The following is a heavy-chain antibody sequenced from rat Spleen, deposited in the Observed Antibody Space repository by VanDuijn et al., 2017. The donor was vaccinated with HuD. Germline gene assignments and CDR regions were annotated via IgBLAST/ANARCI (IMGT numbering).Heavy chain of an antibody. V-gene: IGHV5-22*01. J-gene: IGHJ2*01. Sequence: EVQLVESGGGLVQPGRSLKVSCAASGFTFSDYNMAWVRQAPRKGLEWVASISYEGSSTSYGDSVKGRFTLSRDNAKTTLYLQMNSLRSEDTATYYCARHWNDDYFDYWGQGVMVTVSS. CDR3: ARHWNDDYFDY. CDR1: GFTFSDYN. CDR2: ISYEGSST.